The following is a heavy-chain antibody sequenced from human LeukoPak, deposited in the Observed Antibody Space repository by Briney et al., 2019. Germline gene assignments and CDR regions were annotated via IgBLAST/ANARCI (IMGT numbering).Heavy chain of an antibody. V-gene: IGHV3-30*02. CDR3: AHMHSSGWYLAPPDY. Sequence: PGGSLRLSCAASGFTFSSYGMHWDRQAPGKGLEWVAFIRYDGSNKYYADSVKGRFTISRDNSKNTLYLQMNSLRAEDTAVYYCAHMHSSGWYLAPPDYWGQGTLVTVSS. J-gene: IGHJ4*02. D-gene: IGHD6-19*01. CDR2: IRYDGSNK. CDR1: GFTFSSYG.